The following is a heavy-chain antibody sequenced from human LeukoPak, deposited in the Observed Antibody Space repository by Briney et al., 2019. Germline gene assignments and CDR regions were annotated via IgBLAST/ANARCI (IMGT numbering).Heavy chain of an antibody. CDR2: IIPILGIA. D-gene: IGHD3-9*01. CDR3: ARGKGFDILSGYSHYYYYGMDV. Sequence: ASVKVSCKASGGTFSSYAISWVRQAPGQGLEWMGRIIPILGIANYAQKFQGRVTITADKSTSTAYMELSSLRSEDTAVYYCARGKGFDILSGYSHYYYYGMDVWGQGTTVTVSS. V-gene: IGHV1-69*04. CDR1: GGTFSSYA. J-gene: IGHJ6*02.